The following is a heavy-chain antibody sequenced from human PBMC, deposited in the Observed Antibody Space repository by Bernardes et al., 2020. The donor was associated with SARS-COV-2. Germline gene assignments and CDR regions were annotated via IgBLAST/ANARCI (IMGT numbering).Heavy chain of an antibody. CDR2: IYPGDSDT. D-gene: IGHD2-21*01. CDR1: GYSFSNYW. Sequence: GESLKISCRGSGYSFSNYWIVWVRQKPGKGLEWMGIIYPGDSDTRYNPSFEGQVSISADKSIRTAYLQWNSLKASDTAMYYCARHDTVVVEGFDPWGQGTLVTVS. V-gene: IGHV5-51*01. J-gene: IGHJ5*02. CDR3: ARHDTVVVEGFDP.